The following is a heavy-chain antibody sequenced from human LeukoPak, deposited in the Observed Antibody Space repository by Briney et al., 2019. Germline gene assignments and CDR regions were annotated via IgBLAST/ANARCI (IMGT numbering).Heavy chain of an antibody. D-gene: IGHD2-21*01. V-gene: IGHV3-23*01. CDR2: ISGNGGTT. CDR3: ARQVRVSDY. CDR1: GFTFSSYA. Sequence: PGGSLRLSCAASGFTFSSYAMSWVRQTPGKGLEWVSGISGNGGTTYYADSVKGRFTISRDNSKNTVYLQMNSLRAEATAVYYCARQVRVSDYWGQGALVTVSS. J-gene: IGHJ4*02.